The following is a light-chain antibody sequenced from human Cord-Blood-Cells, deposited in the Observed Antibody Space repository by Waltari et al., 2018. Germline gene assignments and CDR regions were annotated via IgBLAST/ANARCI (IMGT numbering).Light chain of an antibody. J-gene: IGKJ2*03. CDR3: QQSYSTLEYS. V-gene: IGKV1-39*01. CDR2: AAS. Sequence: DIQMPQSPSSLSASVGDRVTLTCRASQSISSYLNWYQQKPGKAPKLLIYAASSLQSGVPSRFSGSGSGTDFTLTISSLQPEDFATYYCQQSYSTLEYSFGQGTKLEIK. CDR1: QSISSY.